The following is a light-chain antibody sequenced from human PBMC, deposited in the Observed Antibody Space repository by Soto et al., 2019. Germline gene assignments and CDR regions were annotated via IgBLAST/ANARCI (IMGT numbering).Light chain of an antibody. Sequence: EIVLTQSPDTLSLSPGERATLSCRASQSVSSDLLAWYQQKPGQAPRLLIYRASTRATGIPDRFTGSGSGTDFTLTISRLEPEDFAVYYCQQYESSPLTFGGGTKVEIK. CDR2: RAS. CDR1: QSVSSDL. V-gene: IGKV3-20*01. J-gene: IGKJ4*01. CDR3: QQYESSPLT.